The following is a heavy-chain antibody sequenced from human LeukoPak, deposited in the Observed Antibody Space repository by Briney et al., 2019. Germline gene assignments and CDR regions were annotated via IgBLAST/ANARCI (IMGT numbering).Heavy chain of an antibody. Sequence: GGSLRLSCAASGFTVSSNYMSWVRQAPGKGLEWVSVIYSGGSTYYADSVKGRFTISRDNSKNTLYLQMNSLRAEDTAVYYCAKDAYSYGYRTYYYYMDVWGKGTTVTVSS. J-gene: IGHJ6*03. CDR2: IYSGGST. CDR3: AKDAYSYGYRTYYYYMDV. D-gene: IGHD5-18*01. V-gene: IGHV3-53*01. CDR1: GFTVSSNY.